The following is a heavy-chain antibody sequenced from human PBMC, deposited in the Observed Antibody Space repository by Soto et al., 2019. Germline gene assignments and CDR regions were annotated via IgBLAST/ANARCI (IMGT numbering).Heavy chain of an antibody. D-gene: IGHD3-22*01. CDR3: APHSGYYDY. J-gene: IGHJ4*02. V-gene: IGHV3-48*01. CDR2: ISSSSSTI. CDR1: GFTFSSYS. Sequence: EVQLVESGGGLVQPGGSLRLSCAASGFTFSSYSMNWVRQAPGKGLEWVSYISSSSSTIYYADSVKGRLTISRDNAKNSLYLQMNSLRAEDTAVYYCAPHSGYYDYWGQGTLVTVSS.